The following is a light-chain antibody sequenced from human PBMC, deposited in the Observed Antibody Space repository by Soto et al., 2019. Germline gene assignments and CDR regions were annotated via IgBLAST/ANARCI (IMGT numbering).Light chain of an antibody. CDR1: SSDVGGYNY. CDR3: SSYTSSSTPYV. Sequence: QSALTQPASVSGSPGQSITISCTGTSSDVGGYNYVSWYQQHPGKAPKLMIYEVSNRPSGVSNRFSGSKSGNTASLTISGLQAEDEAGYYCSSYTSSSTPYVFGTGTKVT. J-gene: IGLJ1*01. V-gene: IGLV2-14*01. CDR2: EVS.